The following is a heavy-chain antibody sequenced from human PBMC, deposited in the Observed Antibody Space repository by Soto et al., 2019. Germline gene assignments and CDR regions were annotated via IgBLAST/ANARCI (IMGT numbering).Heavy chain of an antibody. CDR3: AQDLGSSWYHYNSFAP. V-gene: IGHV3-23*01. J-gene: IGHJ5*02. CDR1: GFTFSGYA. Sequence: EVQLLESGGGLVQPGGSLRLSCAASGFTFSGYAMSWVRQAPGKGLEWVSAIGSGSPFYADSVKGRFTISRDNANSMLLLQMNSLRADDTAVYFCAQDLGSSWYHYNSFAPGGQGTLVTVSS. CDR2: IGSGSP. D-gene: IGHD6-13*01.